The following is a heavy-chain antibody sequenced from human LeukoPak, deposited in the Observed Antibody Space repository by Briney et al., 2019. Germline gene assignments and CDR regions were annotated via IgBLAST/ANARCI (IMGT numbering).Heavy chain of an antibody. CDR3: AREQRTFDY. D-gene: IGHD5-24*01. V-gene: IGHV3-7*03. CDR2: IKPDGGEQ. CDR1: GFPFSTFP. Sequence: GGSLRLSCQASGFPFSTFPMSWVRQAPGKGLEWVANIKPDGGEQYYVDSVKGRFTISRDNADNSLYLQLSSLRAEDTAVYYCAREQRTFDYWGQGILVTVSS. J-gene: IGHJ4*02.